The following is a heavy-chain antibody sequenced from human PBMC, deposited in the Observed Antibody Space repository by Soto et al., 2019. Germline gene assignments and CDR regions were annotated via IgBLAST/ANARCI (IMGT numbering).Heavy chain of an antibody. D-gene: IGHD3-22*01. CDR2: IDPSDSYT. J-gene: IGHJ4*02. Sequence: TGESLKISCKGSGYSFTSYWISWVRQMPGKGLEWMGRIDPSDSYTNYSPSFQGHVTISADKSISTAYLQWSSLKASDTAMYYCASTGTYYYDSSGYSPLDYWGQGTLVTVSS. V-gene: IGHV5-10-1*01. CDR3: ASTGTYYYDSSGYSPLDY. CDR1: GYSFTSYW.